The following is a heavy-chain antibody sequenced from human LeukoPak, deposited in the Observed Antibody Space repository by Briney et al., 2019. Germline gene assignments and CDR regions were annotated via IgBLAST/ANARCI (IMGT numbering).Heavy chain of an antibody. CDR1: GGPFSGYY. CDR2: IKHGGTT. D-gene: IGHD1-26*01. J-gene: IGHJ6*03. Sequence: PSDTLSLTCAVYGGPFSGYYWSWIRQPPGKGLGWSGEIKHGGTTNYNPSLKGRPTISLKTPKNQFYLKLRSVTAADLAVYYCARGLEWELPQHYYYYMDVWGEGTTVTVSS. CDR3: ARGLEWELPQHYYYYMDV. V-gene: IGHV4-34*01.